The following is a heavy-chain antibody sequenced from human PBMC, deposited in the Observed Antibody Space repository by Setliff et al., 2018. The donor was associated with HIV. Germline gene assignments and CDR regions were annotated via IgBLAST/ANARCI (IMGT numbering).Heavy chain of an antibody. V-gene: IGHV3-11*04. CDR3: ARVDTDMIVGAMDV. D-gene: IGHD5-18*01. J-gene: IGHJ6*02. Sequence: SLRLSCAASGFTFSDYYMSWIRQAPGKGLEWISYISSSGSNIYYTDSVKGRFTVSRDNAKNSLFLQMNSLRAEDTAVYYCARVDTDMIVGAMDVWGQGTTVTVSS. CDR2: ISSSGSNI. CDR1: GFTFSDYY.